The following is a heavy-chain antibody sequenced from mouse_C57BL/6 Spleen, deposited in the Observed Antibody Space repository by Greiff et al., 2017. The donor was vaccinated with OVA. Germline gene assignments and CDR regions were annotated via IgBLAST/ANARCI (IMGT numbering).Heavy chain of an antibody. CDR3: ARGDGSSSYYYAMDY. V-gene: IGHV5-4*01. D-gene: IGHD1-1*01. CDR2: ISDGGSYT. J-gene: IGHJ4*01. CDR1: GFTFSSYA. Sequence: EVQRVESGGGLVKPGGSLKLSCAASGFTFSSYAMSWVRQTPEKRLEWVATISDGGSYTYYPDNVKGRFTISRDNAKNNLYLQMSHLKSEDTAMYYCARGDGSSSYYYAMDYWGQGTSVTVSS.